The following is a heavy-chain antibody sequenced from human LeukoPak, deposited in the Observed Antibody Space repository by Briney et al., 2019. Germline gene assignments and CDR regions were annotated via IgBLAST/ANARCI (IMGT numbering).Heavy chain of an antibody. V-gene: IGHV1-8*01. CDR1: GYTFTSYD. CDR3: ARGPWGYYYDSSGYYDY. J-gene: IGHJ4*02. Sequence: ASVTVSCKASGYTFTSYDINWVRQATGQGLEWMGWMNPNSGNTGYAQKFQGRVTMTRNTSISTAYMELSSLRSEDTAVYYCARGPWGYYYDSSGYYDYWGQGTLVTVSS. D-gene: IGHD3-22*01. CDR2: MNPNSGNT.